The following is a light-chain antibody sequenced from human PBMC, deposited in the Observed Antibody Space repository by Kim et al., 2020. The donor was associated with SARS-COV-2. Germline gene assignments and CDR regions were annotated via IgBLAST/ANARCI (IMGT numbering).Light chain of an antibody. CDR1: SGSIASSY. J-gene: IGLJ3*02. V-gene: IGLV6-57*01. CDR2: EDN. Sequence: GKTVTICCTRSSGSIASSYVQWYQQRPGSSPTTLIYEDNQRTPGVPERFSGSVDSSSNSASLTISGLKTEDEADYFCQSYDDFNRVFGGGTQLTVL. CDR3: QSYDDFNRV.